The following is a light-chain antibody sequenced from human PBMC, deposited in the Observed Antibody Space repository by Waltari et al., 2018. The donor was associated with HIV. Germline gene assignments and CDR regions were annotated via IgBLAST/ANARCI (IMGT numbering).Light chain of an antibody. CDR2: YDS. Sequence: SSVLTQPPSVSVAPGQPAGITCCGDNIQGKNGHWYQQKPGQAPALVIYYDSDRPSGIPERFSGSNSGDTATLTISRVGDGDEADYYCQVWDSSSDHVLFGGGTKLTVL. J-gene: IGLJ3*02. CDR3: QVWDSSSDHVL. V-gene: IGLV3-21*04. CDR1: NIQGKN.